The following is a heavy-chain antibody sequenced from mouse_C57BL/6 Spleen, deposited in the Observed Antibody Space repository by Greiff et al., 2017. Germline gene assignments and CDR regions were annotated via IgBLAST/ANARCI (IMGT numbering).Heavy chain of an antibody. CDR2: INPSSGYT. J-gene: IGHJ2*01. CDR3: ARITTGVGGY. CDR1: GYTFTSYT. V-gene: IGHV1-4*01. Sequence: QVQLQQSGAELARPGASVKMSCTASGYTFTSYTMHWVKQRPGQGLEWIGYINPSSGYTKYNQKFKDKATLTADKSSRTAYMQLSSLTSEDSAVYYCARITTGVGGYWGQGTTLTVSS. D-gene: IGHD1-1*01.